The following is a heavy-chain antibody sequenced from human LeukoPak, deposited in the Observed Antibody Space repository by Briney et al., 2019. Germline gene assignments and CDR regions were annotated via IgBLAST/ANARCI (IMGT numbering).Heavy chain of an antibody. Sequence: PGGSLRLSCAASGFTFSSYWMHWVRQAPGKGLEWVSSISSSSSYIYYADSVKGRFTISRDNAKNSLYLQMNSLGAEDTAVYYCARSTAMGGYWGQGTLVTVSS. V-gene: IGHV3-21*01. D-gene: IGHD5-18*01. J-gene: IGHJ4*02. CDR3: ARSTAMGGY. CDR2: ISSSSSYI. CDR1: GFTFSSYW.